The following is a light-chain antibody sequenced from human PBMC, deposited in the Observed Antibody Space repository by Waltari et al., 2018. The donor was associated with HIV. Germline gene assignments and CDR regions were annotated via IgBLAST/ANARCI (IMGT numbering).Light chain of an antibody. V-gene: IGLV6-57*01. CDR2: EDN. Sequence: FLLTQPRSVSESPGKPVTISCTRSSASIANNYVQWYQQRPDSSPILVIYEDNQRPSGVPDRVSGSIDSSSNSASLTISGLKTDDEADDYLQSYDSTNLVVFGGGTKLTVL. CDR1: SASIANNY. CDR3: QSYDSTNLVV. J-gene: IGLJ2*01.